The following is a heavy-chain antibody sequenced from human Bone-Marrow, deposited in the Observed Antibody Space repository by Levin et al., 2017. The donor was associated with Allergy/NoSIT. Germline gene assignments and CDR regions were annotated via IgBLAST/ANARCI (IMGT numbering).Heavy chain of an antibody. Sequence: SETLSLTCTVSGGSISSYYWSWIRQPAGKGLEWIGRIYTSGSTNYNPSLKSRVTMSVDTSKNQFSLKLSSVTAADTAVYYCAREYCSSTSCYRFASSGDAFDIWGQGTMVTVSS. CDR1: GGSISSYY. V-gene: IGHV4-4*07. CDR2: IYTSGST. D-gene: IGHD2-2*02. CDR3: AREYCSSTSCYRFASSGDAFDI. J-gene: IGHJ3*02.